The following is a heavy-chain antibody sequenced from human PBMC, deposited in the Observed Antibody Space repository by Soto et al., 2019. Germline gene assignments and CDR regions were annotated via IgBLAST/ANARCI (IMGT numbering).Heavy chain of an antibody. J-gene: IGHJ3*02. D-gene: IGHD3-10*01. CDR2: ISYDGSNK. CDR1: GFTFSSYA. Sequence: SLSCAASGFTFSSYAMHWVRQAPGKGLEWVAVISYDGSNKYYADSVKGRFTISRDNSKNTLYLQMNSLRAEDTAVYYCARWFDSRPTYAFDIWGPGLMVTVSS. CDR3: ARWFDSRPTYAFDI. V-gene: IGHV3-30-3*01.